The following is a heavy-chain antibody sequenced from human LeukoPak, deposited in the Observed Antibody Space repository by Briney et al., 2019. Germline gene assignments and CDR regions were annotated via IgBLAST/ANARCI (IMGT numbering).Heavy chain of an antibody. J-gene: IGHJ5*02. CDR2: ISGDGGST. Sequence: GGSLRLSCAASGFTFDDYGMHWVRHAPGKGLEWVSLISGDGGSTYQADSVKGRFTISRDNSKNSLYLQMNSLRTEDTALYYCAKDMGGSGRNWASNWFDPWGQGTLVIVSS. CDR3: AKDMGGSGRNWASNWFDP. CDR1: GFTFDDYG. V-gene: IGHV3-43*02. D-gene: IGHD1-26*01.